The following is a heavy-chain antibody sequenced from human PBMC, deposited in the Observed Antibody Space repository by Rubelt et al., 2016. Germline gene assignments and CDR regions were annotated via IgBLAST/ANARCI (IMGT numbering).Heavy chain of an antibody. CDR2: IHYSGST. CDR3: ARSVNYYYYYMDV. Sequence: QLQLQESGPGLVKPSETLSLTCTVSGGSISSNTDYWGWIRQPPGKGLEWIGTIHYSGSTYYNPSLKSRVTISVDTSKNQISLKLSSVTAADTAVYYCARSVNYYYYYMDVWGKGTTVTVSS. CDR1: GGSISSNTDY. J-gene: IGHJ6*03. V-gene: IGHV4-39*07.